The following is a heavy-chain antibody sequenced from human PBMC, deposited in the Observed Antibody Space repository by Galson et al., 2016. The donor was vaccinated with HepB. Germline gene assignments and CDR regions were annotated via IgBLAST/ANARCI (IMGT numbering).Heavy chain of an antibody. CDR3: ARRIPASGTRSGYFDL. J-gene: IGHJ2*01. CDR1: GDSIISNDW. CDR2: IYHSGDT. V-gene: IGHV4-4*02. D-gene: IGHD2-15*01. Sequence: SETLSLTCAVSGDSIISNDWWSCVRQPPRKGLEWIGEIYHSGDTNYNPSLKSRLSISVDKSKNQFSFKLTSVTAADTAVYFCARRIPASGTRSGYFDLWGRGTLVTVSS.